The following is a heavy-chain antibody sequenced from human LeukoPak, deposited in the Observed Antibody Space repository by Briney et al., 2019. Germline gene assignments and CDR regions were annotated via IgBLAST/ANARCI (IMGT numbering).Heavy chain of an antibody. CDR1: GFTFSSYA. V-gene: IGHV3-23*01. J-gene: IGHJ6*03. D-gene: IGHD3-9*01. Sequence: GGSLRLSCAASGFTFSSYAMSWVRQAPGKGLEWVSAISGSGGSTYYADSVKGRFTISRDNSKNTLYLQMNSLRAEDTAVYYCAASTTAYYDILTGYYDLHYYYMDVWGKGTTVTVSS. CDR3: AASTTAYYDILTGYYDLHYYYMDV. CDR2: ISGSGGST.